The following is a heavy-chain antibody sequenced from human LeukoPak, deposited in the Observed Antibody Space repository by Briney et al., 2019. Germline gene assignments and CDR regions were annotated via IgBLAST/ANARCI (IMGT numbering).Heavy chain of an antibody. V-gene: IGHV3-21*01. CDR2: ISSSSSYI. D-gene: IGHD3-22*01. Sequence: GGSLRLSCAASGFTFSSYSMNWVRQAPGKGLEWVSSISSSSSYIYYADSVEGRFTISRDNAKNSLYLQMNSLRAEDTAVYYCARDSDYYDSSGYYLNWFDPWGQGTLVTVSS. CDR3: ARDSDYYDSSGYYLNWFDP. J-gene: IGHJ5*02. CDR1: GFTFSSYS.